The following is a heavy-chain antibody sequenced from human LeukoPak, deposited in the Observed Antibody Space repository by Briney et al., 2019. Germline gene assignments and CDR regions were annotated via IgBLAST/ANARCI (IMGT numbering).Heavy chain of an antibody. CDR2: VNHSGST. V-gene: IGHV4-34*01. CDR3: ASGVIIAAAGTRSY. Sequence: SETLSLTCAVYGGSFSGYYWSWIRQPPGKGLEWIGEVNHSGSTNYNPSLKSRVTISVDTSKNQFSLKLSSVTAADTAVYYCASGVIIAAAGTRSYWGQGTLVTVSS. CDR1: GGSFSGYY. D-gene: IGHD6-13*01. J-gene: IGHJ4*02.